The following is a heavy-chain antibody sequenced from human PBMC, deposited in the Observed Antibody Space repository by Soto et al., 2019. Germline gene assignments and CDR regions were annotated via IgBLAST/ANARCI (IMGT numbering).Heavy chain of an antibody. CDR3: ARSALVLVYYYYGMDV. D-gene: IGHD5-18*01. V-gene: IGHV3-30*03. CDR1: KSTFSSYG. J-gene: IGHJ6*02. CDR2: ISFDGSEK. Sequence: QEQLVQSGGGVAQPGRSLRLPCAASKSTFSSYGMHWVRQAPGKGLEWVAVISFDGSEKYYADSVRGRFSISRDNSKNTLDLQMDSLRPEDTAIYFCARSALVLVYYYYGMDVWGQGTAVTVS.